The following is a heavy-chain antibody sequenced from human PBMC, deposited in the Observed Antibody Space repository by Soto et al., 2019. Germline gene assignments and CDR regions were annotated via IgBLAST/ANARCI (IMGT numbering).Heavy chain of an antibody. Sequence: QVQLQESGPRLVKPSQTLSLTCTVSGGSITSSGYYWSWIRQHPGEGLEWIGFTSNSGSTSYIPALKGPVTISVDTSSNRLSLDLKSVAAADTAVCSDAGGGGSTKVDYWGEGTLVTVSP. CDR3: AGGGGSTKVDY. J-gene: IGHJ4*02. CDR1: GGSITSSGYY. V-gene: IGHV4-31*01. D-gene: IGHD2-2*01. CDR2: TSNSGST.